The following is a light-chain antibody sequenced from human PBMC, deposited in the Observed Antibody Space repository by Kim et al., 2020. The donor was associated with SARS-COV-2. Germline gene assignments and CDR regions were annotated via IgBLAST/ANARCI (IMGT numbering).Light chain of an antibody. CDR2: DAS. CDR3: LQYNTLPHT. J-gene: IGKJ2*01. CDR1: QSINNW. Sequence: LQMTRSPSTLSTSVGDRVTITCRASQSINNWLAWYQQKPGKAPKLLIYDASSLESGVPSRFSGRGSGTEFTLTINSLQPDDFAAYYCLQYNTLPHTVGQGTKLAI. V-gene: IGKV1-5*01.